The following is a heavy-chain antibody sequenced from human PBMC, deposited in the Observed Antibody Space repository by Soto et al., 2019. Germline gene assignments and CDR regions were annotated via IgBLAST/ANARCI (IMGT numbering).Heavy chain of an antibody. CDR2: IRWDGGST. J-gene: IGHJ4*02. V-gene: IGHV3-43*01. CDR1: GFTFDDYT. CDR3: AKGDSGSYGRFAY. Sequence: EVQLVESGGVVVQPGGSLRLSCAASGFTFDDYTMHWVRQAPGKGLEWVSLIRWDGGSTYYADSVKGRFTISRDNSKNSLYVKMNSLRTENTALYYCAKGDSGSYGRFAYWGQGTLVTVSS. D-gene: IGHD1-26*01.